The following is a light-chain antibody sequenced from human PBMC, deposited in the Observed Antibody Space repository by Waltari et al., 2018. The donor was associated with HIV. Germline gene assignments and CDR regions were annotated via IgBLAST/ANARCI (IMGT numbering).Light chain of an antibody. CDR3: GSFSTISTLI. CDR2: EVS. V-gene: IGLV2-14*01. Sequence: QSALTQPASVSASPGQSITISCTGSTSDIGDYNYVPWYQQGPGKAPKLIIYEVSNRPSGVSNRFSGSKSGNTASLTISGLQPEDEADYFCGSFSTISTLIFGGGTKVTVL. J-gene: IGLJ2*01. CDR1: TSDIGDYNY.